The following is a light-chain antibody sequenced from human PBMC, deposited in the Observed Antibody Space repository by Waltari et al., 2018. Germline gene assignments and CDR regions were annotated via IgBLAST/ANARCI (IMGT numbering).Light chain of an antibody. V-gene: IGKV3-20*01. CDR1: QSIGRY. Sequence: EIVLTQSPGTLSLSPGERATLSCRASQSIGRYLVWYQQKPGQAPRLLSYGASSRAAGIPDRCSGSGSGTDFSLTISRLEPEDFAVYYCQNHERLPAVFGQGTKVEIK. CDR2: GAS. J-gene: IGKJ1*01. CDR3: QNHERLPAV.